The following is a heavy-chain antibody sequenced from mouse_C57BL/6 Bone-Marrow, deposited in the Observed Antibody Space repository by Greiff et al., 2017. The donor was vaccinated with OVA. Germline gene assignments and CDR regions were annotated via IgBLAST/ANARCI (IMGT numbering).Heavy chain of an antibody. J-gene: IGHJ1*03. V-gene: IGHV5-12*01. CDR2: ISNGGGST. D-gene: IGHD2-4*01. CDR3: ARRAYDYDWYFDV. CDR1: GFTFSDYY. Sequence: EVQLQQSGGGLVQPGGSLKLSCAASGFTFSDYYMYWVRQTPEKRLEWVAYISNGGGSTYYPDTVKGRFTISRDNAKNTLYLQMSRLKSEDTAMYYCARRAYDYDWYFDVWGTGTTVTVSS.